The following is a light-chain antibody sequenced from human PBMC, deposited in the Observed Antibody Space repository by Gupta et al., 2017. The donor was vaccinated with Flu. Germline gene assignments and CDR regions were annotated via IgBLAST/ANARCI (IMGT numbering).Light chain of an antibody. V-gene: IGLV1-44*01. CDR1: SSNVGSFI. Sequence: QSVLTQPPAASVTPGPRVTISCSGSSSNVGSFIVNWFQRLPGKAPKLLIYNSNERPSGVPDRFSGSKSGTSASLAISGLQSEDEADYYCATGDDSLNGRVVGGGTKLTVL. CDR2: NSN. CDR3: ATGDDSLNGRV. J-gene: IGLJ2*01.